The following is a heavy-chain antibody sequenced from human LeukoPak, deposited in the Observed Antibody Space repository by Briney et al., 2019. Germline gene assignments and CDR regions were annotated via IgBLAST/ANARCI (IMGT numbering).Heavy chain of an antibody. J-gene: IGHJ4*02. CDR3: ASTYRGDYYGSGSYYKY. CDR1: GGTFSSYA. CDR2: IIPIFGTA. D-gene: IGHD3-10*01. Sequence: SVKVSCKASGGTFSSYAISWVRQAPGQGLEWMGGIIPIFGTANYAQKFQGRVTITADKSTSTAYMELSSLRSEDTAVYYCASTYRGDYYGSGSYYKYWGQGTLVTVSS. V-gene: IGHV1-69*06.